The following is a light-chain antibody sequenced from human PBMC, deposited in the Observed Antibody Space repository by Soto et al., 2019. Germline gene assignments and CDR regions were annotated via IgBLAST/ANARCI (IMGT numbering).Light chain of an antibody. CDR3: SSYTSSSTLVV. Sequence: QSVLTQPASVSGSPGQSITISCTGTSSDVGGYNYVSWYQQHPGKAPKLMIYDVSNRPSGVPNRFSGSKSGNTPSLTISGLQSEDQADYYCSSYTSSSTLVVFGGGTKLTVL. CDR2: DVS. CDR1: SSDVGGYNY. V-gene: IGLV2-14*01. J-gene: IGLJ2*01.